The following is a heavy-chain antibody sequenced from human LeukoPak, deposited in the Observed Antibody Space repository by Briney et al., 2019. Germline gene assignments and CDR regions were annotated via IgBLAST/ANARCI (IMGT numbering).Heavy chain of an antibody. V-gene: IGHV1-8*01. CDR2: MNPNSGNT. D-gene: IGHD3-22*01. CDR3: ARVVLPHYYDSSGYFDY. J-gene: IGHJ4*02. Sequence: ASVKVSCKASGYTFTSYDINWVRQATGQGLEWMGWMNPNSGNTGYAQKFQGRVTITADKSTSTAYMELSSLRSEDTAVYYCARVVLPHYYDSSGYFDYWGQGTLVTVSS. CDR1: GYTFTSYD.